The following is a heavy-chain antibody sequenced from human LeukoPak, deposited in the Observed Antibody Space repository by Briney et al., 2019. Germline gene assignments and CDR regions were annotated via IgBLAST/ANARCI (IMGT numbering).Heavy chain of an antibody. CDR3: AREEPNWNYNYFDY. D-gene: IGHD1-7*01. Sequence: SETLSLTCTVSGGSISSYYWSWIRQPAGKGLEWIGRIYTSGSTNYNPSLKSRVTMSVDTSKNQFSLKLSSVTAADTAVYYCAREEPNWNYNYFDYWGQETLVTVSS. CDR2: IYTSGST. CDR1: GGSISSYY. V-gene: IGHV4-4*07. J-gene: IGHJ4*02.